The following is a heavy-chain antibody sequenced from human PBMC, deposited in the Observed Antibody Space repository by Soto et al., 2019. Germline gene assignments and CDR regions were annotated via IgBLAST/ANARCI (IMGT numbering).Heavy chain of an antibody. CDR2: ISSSSSTI. CDR3: ASLLAARSYYGMDV. V-gene: IGHV3-48*02. CDR1: GFTFSSYS. D-gene: IGHD6-6*01. J-gene: IGHJ6*02. Sequence: PGGSLRLSCAASGFTFSSYSMNWVRQAPGKGLEWVSYISSSSSTIYYADSVKGRFTISRDNAKKSLYLQMNSLRDEDTAVYYCASLLAARSYYGMDVWGQGTTVTVSS.